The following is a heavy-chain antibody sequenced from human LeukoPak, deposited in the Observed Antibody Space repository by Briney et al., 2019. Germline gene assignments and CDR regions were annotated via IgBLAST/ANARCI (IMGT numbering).Heavy chain of an antibody. Sequence: ASVKVSCKTSGYTFTTYGISWVRQAPGQELEWMGWINAYNGNTIYAQKLQGRVTMTTDTSANTAYMELRSLRSDDTAVYYCARASDLDSFDYWGQGTLVTVSS. CDR2: INAYNGNT. CDR3: ARASDLDSFDY. V-gene: IGHV1-18*01. CDR1: GYTFTTYG. J-gene: IGHJ4*02.